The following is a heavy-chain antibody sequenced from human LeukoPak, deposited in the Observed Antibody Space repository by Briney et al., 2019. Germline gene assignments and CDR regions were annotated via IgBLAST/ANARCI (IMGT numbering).Heavy chain of an antibody. V-gene: IGHV3-7*01. CDR1: GFTFSNYW. Sequence: GGSLRLSCAASGFTFSNYWMSWVRQAPGKGLEWVANIKQDGSEKCYVASVKGRFTISRDNAKNSLYLQMNSLRAEDTAVYYCARDRWELLSNSYHYCGLDVWGQGTTVTVSS. CDR3: ARDRWELLSNSYHYCGLDV. CDR2: IKQDGSEK. J-gene: IGHJ6*02. D-gene: IGHD2-15*01.